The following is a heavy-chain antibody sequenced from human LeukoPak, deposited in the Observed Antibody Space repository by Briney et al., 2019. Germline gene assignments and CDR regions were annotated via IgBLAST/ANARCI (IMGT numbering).Heavy chain of an antibody. CDR1: GFTFSSYG. D-gene: IGHD3-10*01. CDR3: ARDSGLWFGELSYYFDY. Sequence: GGSLRLSCAASGFTFSSYGMHWVRQAPGKGLEWVAVIWYDGSNKYYADSVKGRFTISRDNSKNTLYLQMNSLRAEDTAVYYCARDSGLWFGELSYYFDYWGQGTLVTVSS. V-gene: IGHV3-33*01. J-gene: IGHJ4*02. CDR2: IWYDGSNK.